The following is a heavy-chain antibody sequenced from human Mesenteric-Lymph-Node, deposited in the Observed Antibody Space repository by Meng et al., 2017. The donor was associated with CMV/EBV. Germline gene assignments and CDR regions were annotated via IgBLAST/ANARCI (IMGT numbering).Heavy chain of an antibody. Sequence: KGSGYSFTRFWIGWVRQMPGKGLEWMGIIYPGDSDTRYSPSFQGQVTISVDKSISTAYLQWSSLKASDTAMYYCASGFSRSPHWYFDLWGRGTLVTVSS. CDR2: IYPGDSDT. V-gene: IGHV5-51*01. CDR1: GYSFTRFW. J-gene: IGHJ2*01. D-gene: IGHD2/OR15-2a*01. CDR3: ASGFSRSPHWYFDL.